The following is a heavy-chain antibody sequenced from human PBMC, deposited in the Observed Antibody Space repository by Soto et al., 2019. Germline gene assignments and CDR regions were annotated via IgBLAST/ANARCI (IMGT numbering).Heavy chain of an antibody. CDR1: GGTFSSYA. V-gene: IGHV1-69*13. Sequence: ASVKVSCKASGGTFSSYAISWVRQAPGQGLEWMGGIIPIFGTANYAQKFQGRVTITADESTSTAYMELSSLRSEDTAVYYCARVTRTFNPTIFGVYNWFDPWGQGTLVTVSS. CDR3: ARVTRTFNPTIFGVYNWFDP. J-gene: IGHJ5*02. D-gene: IGHD3-3*01. CDR2: IIPIFGTA.